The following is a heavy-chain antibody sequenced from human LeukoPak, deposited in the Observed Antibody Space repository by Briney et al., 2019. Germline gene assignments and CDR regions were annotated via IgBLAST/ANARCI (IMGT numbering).Heavy chain of an antibody. Sequence: SQTLSLTCTVSGGSISSGSYYWSWIRQPAGKGREWIGRIYTSGSTNYNPSLKSRATISVDTSKNQFSLKLSSVTAADTAVYYCARRSVVIIPPFYYYYMDVWGKGTTVTVSS. CDR1: GGSISSGSYY. CDR3: ARRSVVIIPPFYYYYMDV. V-gene: IGHV4-61*02. CDR2: IYTSGST. J-gene: IGHJ6*03. D-gene: IGHD3-3*01.